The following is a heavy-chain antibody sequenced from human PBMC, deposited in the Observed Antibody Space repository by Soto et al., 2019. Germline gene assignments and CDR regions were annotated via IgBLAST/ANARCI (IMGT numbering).Heavy chain of an antibody. J-gene: IGHJ6*02. Sequence: QVQLMQSGAEVKKPGASVRVSCVASGYTFTSYYMHWVRQAPGQGLEWLGVIKLSGGSTTYAHRVQGRVTVTRDTSTSTVYMELRSLRSENTAVYHCAREGNAYCGMDVWGQGTTVTVS. CDR2: IKLSGGST. CDR1: GYTFTSYY. CDR3: AREGNAYCGMDV. V-gene: IGHV1-46*01.